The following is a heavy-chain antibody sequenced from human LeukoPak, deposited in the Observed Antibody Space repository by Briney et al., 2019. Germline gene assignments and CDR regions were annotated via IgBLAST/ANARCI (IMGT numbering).Heavy chain of an antibody. V-gene: IGHV3-23*01. CDR1: GFTFSNYV. J-gene: IGHJ4*02. CDR2: ISGNGVST. Sequence: GVSLRLSCAASGFTFSNYVMSWVRQAPGKGLEGVSVISGNGVSTNYADSVKGRITISRDNSKNTVFLEMNSLRAEDTAIYYCATLKDRWLQSPGTDYWGQGTLVTVSS. CDR3: ATLKDRWLQSPGTDY. D-gene: IGHD5-24*01.